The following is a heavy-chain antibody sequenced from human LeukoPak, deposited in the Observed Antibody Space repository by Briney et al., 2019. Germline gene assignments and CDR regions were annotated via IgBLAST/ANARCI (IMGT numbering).Heavy chain of an antibody. Sequence: GGSLRLSCAASGFTFSSYAMSWVRQAPGKGLEWVSLISGDGGSTYYADSVKGRFTISRDNSKNSLYLQMNSLRTEDTALYYCAKDIRGVAGATTYYYGMDVWGQGTTVTVSS. CDR1: GFTFSSYA. J-gene: IGHJ6*02. CDR3: AKDIRGVAGATTYYYGMDV. CDR2: ISGDGGST. V-gene: IGHV3-43*02. D-gene: IGHD1-26*01.